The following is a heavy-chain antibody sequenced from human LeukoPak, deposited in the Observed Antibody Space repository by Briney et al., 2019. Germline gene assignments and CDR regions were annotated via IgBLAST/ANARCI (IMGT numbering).Heavy chain of an antibody. V-gene: IGHV4-59*01. D-gene: IGHD2/OR15-2a*01. Sequence: KPSETLSLTCTVSGGSISSYYWSWIRQPPGKGLEWIAYIYYSGSTNYNPSLKSRVTISIDTSKNQFSLRLSSVTAADTAMYYCARFYRRDYFDYWGQGTLVTVSS. CDR2: IYYSGST. CDR3: ARFYRRDYFDY. J-gene: IGHJ4*02. CDR1: GGSISSYY.